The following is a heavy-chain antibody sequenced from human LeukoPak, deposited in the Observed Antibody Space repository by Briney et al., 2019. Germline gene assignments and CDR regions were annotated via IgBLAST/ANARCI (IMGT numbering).Heavy chain of an antibody. D-gene: IGHD6-13*01. CDR1: GFTFSNSA. Sequence: GGSLRLSCAASGFTFSNSAMNWVRQAPGKGLEWVSGINWNSGSIGYADSVKGRFTISRDYAKNSLYLQMNSLRAEDTALYYCARGSLRDFSSSWNDAFDIWGQGTMVTVSS. V-gene: IGHV3-9*01. CDR3: ARGSLRDFSSSWNDAFDI. J-gene: IGHJ3*02. CDR2: INWNSGSI.